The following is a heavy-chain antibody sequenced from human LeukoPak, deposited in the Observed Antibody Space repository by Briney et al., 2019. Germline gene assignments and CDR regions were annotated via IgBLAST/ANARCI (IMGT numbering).Heavy chain of an antibody. CDR1: AYTFTDFY. J-gene: IGHJ4*02. Sequence: ASVKVSCKTSAYTFTDFYMHWVRQAPGRGLESLGWINPKSGETKYTQRLQGRLTMTRDSSINTAFMELTRLTSDDTAVYFCARSLWPYSNSGHDYWGQGTLVTVSS. CDR2: INPKSGET. CDR3: ARSLWPYSNSGHDY. V-gene: IGHV1-2*02. D-gene: IGHD2/OR15-2a*01.